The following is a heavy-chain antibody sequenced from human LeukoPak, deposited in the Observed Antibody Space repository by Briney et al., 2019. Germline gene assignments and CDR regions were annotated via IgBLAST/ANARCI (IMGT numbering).Heavy chain of an antibody. D-gene: IGHD3-9*01. J-gene: IGHJ4*02. CDR2: ISGSGNTI. V-gene: IGHV3-11*04. CDR3: ARDYYDILTGNYPFDY. CDR1: GFTFSDYY. Sequence: GGSLRLSCAASGFTFSDYYMSWIRQAPGKGLEGVSYISGSGNTIYYADSVKGRFTISRDNAKNSLYLQMNSLRAEDTAVYYCARDYYDILTGNYPFDYWGQGTLVTVSS.